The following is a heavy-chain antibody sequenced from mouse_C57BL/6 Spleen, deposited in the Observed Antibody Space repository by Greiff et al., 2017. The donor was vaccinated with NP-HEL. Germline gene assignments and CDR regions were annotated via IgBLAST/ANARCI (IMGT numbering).Heavy chain of an antibody. D-gene: IGHD2-4*01. CDR3: TRPHYDYDFDY. J-gene: IGHJ2*01. Sequence: QVQLQQSGAELVRPGASVTLSCKASGYTFTDYEMHWVKQTPVHGLEWIGAIDPETGGTAYNQKFKGKAILTADKSSSTAYMELRSLTSEDSAVYYCTRPHYDYDFDYWGKGTTLTVSS. V-gene: IGHV1-15*01. CDR2: IDPETGGT. CDR1: GYTFTDYE.